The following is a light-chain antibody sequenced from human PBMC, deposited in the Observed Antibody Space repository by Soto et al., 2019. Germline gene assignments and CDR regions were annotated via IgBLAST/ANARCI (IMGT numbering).Light chain of an antibody. Sequence: DIQMTQSPSTLSASVGDTVTSNCRVRRTIGTWLVWYQQKPAKAPMLQIYKASTLESGVPSRFSGSGSRTEFTLTISRLQADHFATYYCQQHNDLSTFGGGTKVDIK. V-gene: IGKV1-5*03. J-gene: IGKJ4*01. CDR3: QQHNDLST. CDR2: KAS. CDR1: RTIGTW.